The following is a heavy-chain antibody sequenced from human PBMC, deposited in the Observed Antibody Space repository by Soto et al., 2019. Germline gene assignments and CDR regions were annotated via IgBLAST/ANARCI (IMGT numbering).Heavy chain of an antibody. J-gene: IGHJ4*02. D-gene: IGHD6-19*01. CDR1: SGPISSSNW. CDR2: IYHSGST. Sequence: QVQLQESGPGLVKPSGTLSLTCAVSSGPISSSNWWSWVRQPPGKGLEWIGEIYHSGSTNYNPSLKSRVTISVDKSKNQFALNLSSVTAADTAVYYCARTYSSGWFFDYWGQGALVTVSS. CDR3: ARTYSSGWFFDY. V-gene: IGHV4-4*02.